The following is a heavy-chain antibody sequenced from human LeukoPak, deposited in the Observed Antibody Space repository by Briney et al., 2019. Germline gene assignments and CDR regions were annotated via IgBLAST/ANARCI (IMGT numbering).Heavy chain of an antibody. J-gene: IGHJ5*02. CDR3: AKLDIVLMVYAIGGFDP. CDR1: GFTFSSYS. V-gene: IGHV3-48*01. D-gene: IGHD2-8*01. CDR2: ISSSSSPI. Sequence: GGSLRLSCAASGFTFSSYSMNWVRQAPGKGLEWVSYISSSSSPIYYADSVKGRFTVSRDNAKNSLYLQMNSLRAEDTAVYYCAKLDIVLMVYAIGGFDPWGQGTLVTVSS.